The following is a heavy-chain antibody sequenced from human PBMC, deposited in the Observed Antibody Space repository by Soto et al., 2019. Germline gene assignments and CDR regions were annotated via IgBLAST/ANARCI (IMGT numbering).Heavy chain of an antibody. CDR1: GGSFSGYY. CDR3: ARVRGSSGYFLFPGYFDY. J-gene: IGHJ4*02. V-gene: IGHV4-34*01. D-gene: IGHD3-22*01. Sequence: QVQLQQWGAGLLKPSETLSLTCAVYGGSFSGYYWSWIRQPPGKGLEWMGEINHSGSTNYNPSLKSRVTISVDTSKNQFSLKLSSVTAADTAVYYCARVRGSSGYFLFPGYFDYWGQGTLVTVSS. CDR2: INHSGST.